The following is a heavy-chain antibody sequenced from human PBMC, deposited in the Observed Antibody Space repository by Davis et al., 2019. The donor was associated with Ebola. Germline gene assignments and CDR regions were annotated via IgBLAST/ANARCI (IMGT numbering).Heavy chain of an antibody. J-gene: IGHJ3*02. V-gene: IGHV1-3*01. Sequence: ASVKVSCKASGYTFTSYAMHWVRQAPGQRLEWMGWINAGNGNTKYSQKFQGRVTITRDTSASTAYMELSSLRSEDTAVYYCARDLGEAARRVGAFDIWGQGTMVTVSS. CDR2: INAGNGNT. D-gene: IGHD6-6*01. CDR3: ARDLGEAARRVGAFDI. CDR1: GYTFTSYA.